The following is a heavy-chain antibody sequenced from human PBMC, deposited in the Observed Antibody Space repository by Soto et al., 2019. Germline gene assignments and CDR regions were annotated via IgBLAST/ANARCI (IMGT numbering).Heavy chain of an antibody. D-gene: IGHD3-3*01. Sequence: GPTQVKPRQTLTLTCTFSGFSLTTSGVGVGWIRQSPGKAPEWLALIYWDDDKRYSPSLKSRLTITKDTSKNQVVLTMADLDPADTATYYCAHRVLRTVFGLVTTTAIYFDFWGQGTSVAVS. J-gene: IGHJ4*02. CDR2: IYWDDDK. CDR1: GFSLTTSGVG. CDR3: AHRVLRTVFGLVTTTAIYFDF. V-gene: IGHV2-5*02.